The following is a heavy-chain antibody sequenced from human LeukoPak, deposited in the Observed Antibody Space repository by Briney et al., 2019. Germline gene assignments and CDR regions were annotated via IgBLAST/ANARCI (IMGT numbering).Heavy chain of an antibody. V-gene: IGHV3-23*01. CDR3: AKGNDDSSGYYFRRWYYFDY. CDR1: GFTFSSYA. Sequence: GGSLRLSCAASGFTFSSYAMSWVRQAPGKGQEWVSAISGSGGSAYYADSVKGRFTISRDNSKNTLYLQMNSLRAEDTAVYYCAKGNDDSSGYYFRRWYYFDYWGQGTLVTVSS. J-gene: IGHJ4*02. D-gene: IGHD3-22*01. CDR2: ISGSGGSA.